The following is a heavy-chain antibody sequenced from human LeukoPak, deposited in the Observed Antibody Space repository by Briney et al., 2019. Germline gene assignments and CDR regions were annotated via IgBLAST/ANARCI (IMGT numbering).Heavy chain of an antibody. V-gene: IGHV3-30*04. CDR2: ISYDGSNK. Sequence: GRSLRLSCAASGFTFSSYAMHWVRQAPGKGLEWVAVISYDGSNKHYADSVKGRFTISRDNSKNTLYLQMNSLRAEDTAVYYCARAGGSDAFDIWGQGTMVTVSS. CDR3: ARAGGSDAFDI. J-gene: IGHJ3*02. D-gene: IGHD3-16*01. CDR1: GFTFSSYA.